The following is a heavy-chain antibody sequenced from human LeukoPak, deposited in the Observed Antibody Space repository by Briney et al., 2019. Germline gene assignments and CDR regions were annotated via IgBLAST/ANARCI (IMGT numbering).Heavy chain of an antibody. CDR3: ASSMVRGVTSDDY. D-gene: IGHD3-10*01. V-gene: IGHV3-30*04. Sequence: GGSLRLSCAAPGFTFSSYAMHWVRQAPGKGLEWVAVISYDGSNKYYADSVKGRFTISRDNSKNTLYLQMNSLRAEDTAVYYCASSMVRGVTSDDYWGQGTLVTVSS. CDR2: ISYDGSNK. CDR1: GFTFSSYA. J-gene: IGHJ4*02.